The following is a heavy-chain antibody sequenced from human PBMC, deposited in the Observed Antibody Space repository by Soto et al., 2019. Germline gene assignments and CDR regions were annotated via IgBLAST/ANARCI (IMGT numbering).Heavy chain of an antibody. V-gene: IGHV3-48*01. CDR1: GFVLSSYS. CDR3: ARSYSYGFGY. CDR2: IGTGTRTR. J-gene: IGHJ4*02. Sequence: EVQLVESGGGFVQPGGSLRLSCAASGFVLSSYSMSWVRQAPGKGLEWVSYIGTGTRTRYYADSVKVRFTISRDNGKNSLFLQMNSLRAEDTALYYCARSYSYGFGYWGQGTLVTVSS. D-gene: IGHD5-18*01.